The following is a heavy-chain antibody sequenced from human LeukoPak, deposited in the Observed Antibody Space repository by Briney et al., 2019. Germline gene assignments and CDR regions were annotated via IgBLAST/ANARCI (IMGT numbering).Heavy chain of an antibody. D-gene: IGHD5-18*01. CDR1: GGSISSSSYY. J-gene: IGHJ4*02. Sequence: PSETLSLTCTVSGGSISSSSYYWGWIRQPPRKGLEWIGSIYYSGSTYYNPSLKSRVTISVDTSKNQFSLKLSSVTAADTAVYYCARRNKYSYSSYYFDYWGQGTLVTVSS. V-gene: IGHV4-39*01. CDR2: IYYSGST. CDR3: ARRNKYSYSSYYFDY.